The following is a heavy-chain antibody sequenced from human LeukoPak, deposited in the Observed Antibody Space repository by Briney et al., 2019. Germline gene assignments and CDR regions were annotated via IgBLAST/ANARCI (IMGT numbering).Heavy chain of an antibody. D-gene: IGHD4-17*01. CDR2: ISSSGDNT. J-gene: IGHJ4*02. CDR3: AKAAPLTVTTLYFDY. CDR1: GFTFSSYA. Sequence: GSLRLSCAASGFTFSSYAMSWVRQAPGKGLEWVSAISSSGDNTYYADSVKGRFTISRDNSKNTLYLQMNSLRAEDTAVYYCAKAAPLTVTTLYFDYWGQGTLVTVSS. V-gene: IGHV3-23*01.